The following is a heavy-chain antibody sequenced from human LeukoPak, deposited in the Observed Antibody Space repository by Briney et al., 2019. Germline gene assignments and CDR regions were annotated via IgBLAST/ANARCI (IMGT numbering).Heavy chain of an antibody. CDR3: AKEGYGDYILDY. V-gene: IGHV3-30*18. J-gene: IGHJ4*02. Sequence: PGGSLRLSCAASGFTFSSYGMHWVRQAPGKGLEWVAVISYDGSNKYCADSVKGRFTISRDNSKNTLYLQMNSLRAEDTAVYYCAKEGYGDYILDYWGQGTLVTVSS. CDR2: ISYDGSNK. CDR1: GFTFSSYG. D-gene: IGHD4-17*01.